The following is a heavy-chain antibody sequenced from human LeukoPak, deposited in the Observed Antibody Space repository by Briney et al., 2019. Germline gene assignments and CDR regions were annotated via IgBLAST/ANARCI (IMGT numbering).Heavy chain of an antibody. Sequence: GGSLRLSCAASGFTFTSAWVSWVRQAPGKGPEWVANIKQDGTEKYYVDSVKGRFTISRDNAKSSLYLQMTSLGTEDTAVYYCARRLREATTRVFDYWGQGTLVTVSS. CDR1: GFTFTSAW. J-gene: IGHJ4*02. V-gene: IGHV3-7*03. D-gene: IGHD1-26*01. CDR3: ARRLREATTRVFDY. CDR2: IKQDGTEK.